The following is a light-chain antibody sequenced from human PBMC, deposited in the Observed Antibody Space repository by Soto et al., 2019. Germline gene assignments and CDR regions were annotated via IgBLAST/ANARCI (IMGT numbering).Light chain of an antibody. V-gene: IGLV2-14*03. J-gene: IGLJ2*01. Sequence: QSVLTQPASVSGSPGQSITISCTGTSSDVGSFNSVSWYQQHPGKAPKLLIYDVSHRPGGVSSHFSGSKSGNTASLTISGLQAEDEADYYCSSYTSSLVLFGGGTK. CDR3: SSYTSSLVL. CDR2: DVS. CDR1: SSDVGSFNS.